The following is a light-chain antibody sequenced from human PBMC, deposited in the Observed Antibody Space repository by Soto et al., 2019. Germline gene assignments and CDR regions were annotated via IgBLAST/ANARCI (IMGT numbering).Light chain of an antibody. V-gene: IGLV2-23*01. J-gene: IGLJ2*01. CDR1: SSGVGNYNL. Sequence: QSALTQPASVSGSPGQSITLSCTRTSSGVGNYNLVSWYQHRPGKAPKLIIYEGSQRPSGVSDRFSGSKSGNTASLTISGRRAEDEADYYCSSYAGAVVFGGGTKLTVL. CDR2: EGS. CDR3: SSYAGAVV.